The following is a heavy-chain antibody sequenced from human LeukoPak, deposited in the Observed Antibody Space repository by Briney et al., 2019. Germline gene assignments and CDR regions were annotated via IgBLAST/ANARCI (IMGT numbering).Heavy chain of an antibody. J-gene: IGHJ4*02. CDR3: ARDAVAGTFDY. V-gene: IGHV3-48*01. CDR1: GSTFSSYS. CDR2: ISSSSSTI. D-gene: IGHD6-19*01. Sequence: GGSLRLSCAASGSTFSSYSMNWVRQAPGKGLEWVSYISSSSSTIYYADSVKGRFTISRDNAKNSLYLQMNSLRAEDTAVYYCARDAVAGTFDYWGQGTLVTVSS.